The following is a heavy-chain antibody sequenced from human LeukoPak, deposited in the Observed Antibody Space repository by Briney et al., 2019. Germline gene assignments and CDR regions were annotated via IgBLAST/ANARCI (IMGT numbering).Heavy chain of an antibody. V-gene: IGHV4-59*01. D-gene: IGHD3-10*01. CDR2: VYYTGST. CDR1: GGSISSNY. CDR3: ARCNHYYDVFDI. Sequence: SETLSLTCTVSGGSISSNYWSWIRQPPGMGLEWIGFVYYTGSTKYNPSLKSRVTISVDTSKNQFSLKLNSVTAADTAVYYCARCNHYYDVFDIWGQGTMVTVSS. J-gene: IGHJ3*02.